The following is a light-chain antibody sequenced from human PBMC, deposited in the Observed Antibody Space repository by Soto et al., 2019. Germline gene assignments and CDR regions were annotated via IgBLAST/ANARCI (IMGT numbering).Light chain of an antibody. Sequence: QSALTQPPSASGSPGQSVTISCTGTSSDVGGYNYVSWYQQHPGKAPTLMIFAVSKRPSGVPDRFSGSKSGNTASLTVSGLQAEDEADYYCSSFAGSNNLRMFGGGTKVTVL. J-gene: IGLJ3*02. CDR3: SSFAGSNNLRM. V-gene: IGLV2-8*01. CDR2: AVS. CDR1: SSDVGGYNY.